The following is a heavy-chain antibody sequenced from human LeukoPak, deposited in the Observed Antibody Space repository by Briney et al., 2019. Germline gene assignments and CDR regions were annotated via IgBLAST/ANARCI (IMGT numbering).Heavy chain of an antibody. V-gene: IGHV3-21*01. D-gene: IGHD1-14*01. J-gene: IGHJ6*02. CDR3: ARDIAEHGMDV. Sequence: GGSLRLSCAASGFTFSSYSMNWVRQAPGKGLEWVSSISSSSSYIYYADSVKGRFTISRDNAKNSLYLQMNSLRAEDTAVYYCARDIAEHGMDVWGQGTTVTVSS. CDR1: GFTFSSYS. CDR2: ISSSSSYI.